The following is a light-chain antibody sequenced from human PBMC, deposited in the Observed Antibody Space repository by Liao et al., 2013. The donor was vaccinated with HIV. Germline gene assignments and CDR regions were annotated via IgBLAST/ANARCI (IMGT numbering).Light chain of an antibody. J-gene: IGLJ1*01. Sequence: SYELTQPPSVSVSPGQTASITCSGDKLGDKYACWYQQKPGQSPVLVIYQDDKRPSGIPERFSGSNSGNTATLTISGTQAMDEAHYYCQTWDSSTGVFGTGTKVTVL. CDR3: QTWDSSTGV. CDR1: KLGDKY. V-gene: IGLV3-1*01. CDR2: QDD.